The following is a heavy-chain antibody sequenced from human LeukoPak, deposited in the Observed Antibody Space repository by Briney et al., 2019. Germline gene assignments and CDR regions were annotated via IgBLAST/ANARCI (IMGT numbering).Heavy chain of an antibody. CDR2: INHSGST. J-gene: IGHJ6*02. CDR3: ARGQRYYDILTGYYYYYGIDV. Sequence: SETLSLTCAVSGGSFSGYYWSWIRQPPGKGLEWIGEINHSGSTNYNPSLKSRVTISVDTSKNQFSLKLSSVTAADTAVYYCARGQRYYDILTGYYYYYGIDVWGQGTTVTVSS. D-gene: IGHD3-9*01. V-gene: IGHV4-34*01. CDR1: GGSFSGYY.